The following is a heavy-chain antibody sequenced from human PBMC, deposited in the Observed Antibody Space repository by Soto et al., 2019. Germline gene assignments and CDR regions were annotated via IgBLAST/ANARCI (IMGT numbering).Heavy chain of an antibody. V-gene: IGHV1-2*02. Sequence: ASVKVSCKASGNTFTGYNIHWVRQAPGQGLEWMGWIIPKGGDTNYAQKFQGRVTMTRDTSISTVYMELSGLRSDDTAIYYCAREMSAATQGNWFDPWGQGTLVTVSS. D-gene: IGHD2-15*01. J-gene: IGHJ5*02. CDR3: AREMSAATQGNWFDP. CDR2: IIPKGGDT. CDR1: GNTFTGYN.